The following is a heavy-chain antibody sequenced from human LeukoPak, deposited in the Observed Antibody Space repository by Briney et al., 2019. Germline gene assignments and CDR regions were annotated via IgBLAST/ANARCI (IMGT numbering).Heavy chain of an antibody. CDR1: GGSISSYY. CDR3: ARDVPFCGGDCYSGMDV. CDR2: IYYSGST. J-gene: IGHJ6*02. V-gene: IGHV4-59*01. Sequence: PSETLSLTCTVSGGSISSYYWSWIRQPPGKGLEWIGDIYYSGSTNYNPSLKSRVTISVDTSKNQFSLKLSSVSAADTAVYYCARDVPFCGGDCYSGMDVWGQGTTVTVSS. D-gene: IGHD2-21*01.